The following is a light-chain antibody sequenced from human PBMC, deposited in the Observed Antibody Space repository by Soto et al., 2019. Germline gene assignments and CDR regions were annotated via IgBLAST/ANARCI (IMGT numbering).Light chain of an antibody. Sequence: EIVLRQSPGTLSLSPGERASLSFGASQSISSSFLAWYQQKPGQAPRLLLYGASNRATGIPDRFSGSGSGTDFTLTISRLEPEDFAVYYCQQYGSSPPWTFGQGTRLEIK. CDR1: QSISSSF. V-gene: IGKV3-20*01. CDR2: GAS. J-gene: IGKJ5*01. CDR3: QQYGSSPPWT.